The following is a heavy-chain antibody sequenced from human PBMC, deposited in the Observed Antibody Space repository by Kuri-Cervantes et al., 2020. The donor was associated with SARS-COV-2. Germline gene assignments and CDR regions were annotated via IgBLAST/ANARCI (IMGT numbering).Heavy chain of an antibody. D-gene: IGHD3-3*01. J-gene: IGHJ4*02. Sequence: GGSLRLSCAASGFAFDDYGMSWVRQAPGKGLEWVSRINWNGGSTGYADSVKGRFTISRDNAKNSLYLQMNSLRAEDTALYYCASHPKRFLEWLFDYWGQGTLVTVSS. CDR2: INWNGGST. CDR3: ASHPKRFLEWLFDY. V-gene: IGHV3-20*04. CDR1: GFAFDDYG.